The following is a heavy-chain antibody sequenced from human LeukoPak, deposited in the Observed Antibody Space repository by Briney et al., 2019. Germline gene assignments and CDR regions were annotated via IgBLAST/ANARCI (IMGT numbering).Heavy chain of an antibody. CDR3: ARDLSSGWYLDY. Sequence: ASVKVSCKASGYTFTSYDINWVRQATGQGLEWMGWMNPNSGNTGYAQKFQGRVTMTRNTSISTAYMELSSLRSEDTAVYYCARDLSSGWYLDYWGQGTLVTVSS. V-gene: IGHV1-8*01. CDR2: MNPNSGNT. CDR1: GYTFTSYD. J-gene: IGHJ4*02. D-gene: IGHD6-19*01.